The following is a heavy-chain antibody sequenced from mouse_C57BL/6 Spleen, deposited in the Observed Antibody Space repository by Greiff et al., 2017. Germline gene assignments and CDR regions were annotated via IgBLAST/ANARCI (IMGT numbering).Heavy chain of an antibody. CDR1: GYTFTDYE. V-gene: IGHV1-15*01. D-gene: IGHD1-1*01. CDR2: IDPETGGT. Sequence: QVHVKQSGAELVRPGASVTLSCKASGYTFTDYEMHWVKQTPVHGLEWIGAIDPETGGTAYNQKFKGKAILTADKSSSTAYMELRSLTSEDSAVYYCTRGPLFTTVENDFDYWGQGTTLTVSS. CDR3: TRGPLFTTVENDFDY. J-gene: IGHJ2*01.